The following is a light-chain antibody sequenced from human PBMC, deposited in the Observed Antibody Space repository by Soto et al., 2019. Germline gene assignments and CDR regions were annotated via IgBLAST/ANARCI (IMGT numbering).Light chain of an antibody. CDR2: DAS. V-gene: IGKV3-20*01. J-gene: IGKJ2*01. CDR3: QQSGSSPRT. CDR1: QSVSSY. Sequence: EVVLTQSPGTLSLSPGERATLSCRASQSVSSYLAWYQQKPGQAPRLLIYDASSRATGIPDRFSGSGSGTDFTLTISRLEPEDFAVYHCQQSGSSPRTFGQGTKLEIK.